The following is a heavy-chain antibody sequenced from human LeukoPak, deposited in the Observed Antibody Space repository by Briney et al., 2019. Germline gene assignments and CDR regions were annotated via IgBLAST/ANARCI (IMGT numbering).Heavy chain of an antibody. D-gene: IGHD2-2*01. CDR3: ASSGSSTSCYGY. Sequence: SETLSLTCAVYGVSFSGYYWSWIRQPPGKGLEWIGEINHSGSTNYNPSLKSRVTISVDTSKNQFSLKLSSVTAADTAVYYCASSGSSTSCYGYWGQGTLVPVSS. CDR1: GVSFSGYY. V-gene: IGHV4-34*01. J-gene: IGHJ4*02. CDR2: INHSGST.